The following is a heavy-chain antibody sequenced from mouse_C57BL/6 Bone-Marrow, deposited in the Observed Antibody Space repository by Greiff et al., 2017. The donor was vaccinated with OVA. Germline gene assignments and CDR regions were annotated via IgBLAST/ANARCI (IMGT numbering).Heavy chain of an antibody. CDR2: IHPNSGST. V-gene: IGHV1-64*01. J-gene: IGHJ3*01. CDR1: GYTFTSYW. Sequence: QVQLKQPGAELVKPGASVKLSCKASGYTFTSYWMHWVKQRPGQGLEWIGMIHPNSGSTNYNEKFKSKATLTVDKSSSTAYMQLSSLTSEDSAVYYCARYYYGSSYAWFAYWGQGTLVTVSA. CDR3: ARYYYGSSYAWFAY. D-gene: IGHD1-1*01.